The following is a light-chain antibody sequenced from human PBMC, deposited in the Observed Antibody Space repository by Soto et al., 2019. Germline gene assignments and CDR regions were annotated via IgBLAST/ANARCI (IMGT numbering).Light chain of an antibody. Sequence: QSALTQPRSVSGSPGQSVTISCTATSSDVGGYNYVSWYQQHPGKAPKLMIYDVSKRPSGVPDRFSGSKSGNTASLTISGLQAEDEADYYCCSYAGSYPLYVFGTGTKLTVL. J-gene: IGLJ1*01. CDR2: DVS. V-gene: IGLV2-11*01. CDR1: SSDVGGYNY. CDR3: CSYAGSYPLYV.